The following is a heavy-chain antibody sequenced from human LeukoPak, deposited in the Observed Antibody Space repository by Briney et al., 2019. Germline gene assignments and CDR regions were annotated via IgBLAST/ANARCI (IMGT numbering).Heavy chain of an antibody. CDR1: GYTFTSYG. V-gene: IGHV1-18*01. Sequence: VASVKVSCKASGYTFTSYGISWVRQAPGQGLEWMGWISAYNGNTNYAQKLQGRVTMTTDTSTSTAYMELRSLRSDDTAVYYCARDPPHMVVPAGGYYYGMDVWGQGTTVTVSS. D-gene: IGHD2-2*01. J-gene: IGHJ6*02. CDR3: ARDPPHMVVPAGGYYYGMDV. CDR2: ISAYNGNT.